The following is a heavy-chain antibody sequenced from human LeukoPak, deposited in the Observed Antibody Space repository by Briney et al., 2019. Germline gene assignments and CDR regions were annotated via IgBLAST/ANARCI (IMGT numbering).Heavy chain of an antibody. V-gene: IGHV3-21*06. CDR2: ISGTSDYI. CDR1: GFTFSSYA. J-gene: IGHJ4*02. Sequence: GRSLGLSCAASGFTFSSYAMSWVRQSPGKGLEWVSSISGTSDYIYYADSVKGRFTISRDNGQNSLYLQMNSLRAEDTAVYYCARREPQGCSGTSCFAGPVGHWGQGTLVTVSS. D-gene: IGHD2-2*01. CDR3: ARREPQGCSGTSCFAGPVGH.